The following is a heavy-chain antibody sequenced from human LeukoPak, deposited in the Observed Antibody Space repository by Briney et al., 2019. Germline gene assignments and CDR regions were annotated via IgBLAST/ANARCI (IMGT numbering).Heavy chain of an antibody. D-gene: IGHD3-22*01. V-gene: IGHV5-51*01. CDR1: GYSFTSYW. Sequence: GESLKISCKGSGYSFTSYWIGWVRQMPGKGLEWMGIIYPGDSDTRYSPSFQGQVTISADKSISTAYLQWNSLKASDTAMYYCARYSYYYDSSGYYDAENWFDPWGQGTLVTVSS. J-gene: IGHJ5*02. CDR2: IYPGDSDT. CDR3: ARYSYYYDSSGYYDAENWFDP.